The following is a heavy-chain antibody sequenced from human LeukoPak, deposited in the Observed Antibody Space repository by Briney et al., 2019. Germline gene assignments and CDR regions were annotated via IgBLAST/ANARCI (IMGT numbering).Heavy chain of an antibody. CDR2: IHSSGST. CDR3: AREAVHYGSGSLDY. D-gene: IGHD3-10*01. V-gene: IGHV4-4*07. J-gene: IGHJ4*02. Sequence: SETLSLTCTVSGGSISSYYWSWIRQPAGKGLEWIGRIHSSGSTNYSPSLKSRVAMSLDTSKNQFSLELSSVTAADTAVYYCAREAVHYGSGSLDYWGQGTPVTVSS. CDR1: GGSISSYY.